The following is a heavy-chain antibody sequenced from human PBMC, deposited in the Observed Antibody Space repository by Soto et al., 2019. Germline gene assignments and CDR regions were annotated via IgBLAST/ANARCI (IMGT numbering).Heavy chain of an antibody. Sequence: PSETLSLSCTVSGASISSYYWSWIRQPPGKGLEWFGYIYYSGNTNYNPSLKSRVTISGDTSKNQFSLKLSSVTAADTAVYYCASRAPYRVSTSCYDYWGQGTLVTVSS. CDR1: GASISSYY. CDR2: IYYSGNT. J-gene: IGHJ4*02. V-gene: IGHV4-59*08. D-gene: IGHD2-2*01. CDR3: ASRAPYRVSTSCYDY.